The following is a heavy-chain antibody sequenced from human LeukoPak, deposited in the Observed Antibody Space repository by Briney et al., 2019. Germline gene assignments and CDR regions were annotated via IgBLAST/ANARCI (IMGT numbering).Heavy chain of an antibody. V-gene: IGHV1-69*05. CDR2: IIPIFGTA. CDR1: GGTFSSYA. J-gene: IGHJ4*02. CDR3: ARGYYGYNSYYFDY. Sequence: SVKVSCKASGGTFSSYAISWVRQAPGRGLEWMGRIIPIFGTANYAQKFQGRVTITTDESTSTAYMELSSLRSEDTAVYYCARGYYGYNSYYFDYWGQGTLVTVSS. D-gene: IGHD5-24*01.